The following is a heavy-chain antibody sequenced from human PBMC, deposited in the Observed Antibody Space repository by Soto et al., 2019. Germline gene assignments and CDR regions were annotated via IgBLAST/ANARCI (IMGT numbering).Heavy chain of an antibody. CDR1: GFTFSNYG. CDR2: ISYHGSDK. Sequence: QVQLVESGGGVVQPGRSLRLSCAASGFTFSNYGMHWVRQAPGKGLEWVAVISYHGSDKYYADSVKGRFTISRDNSKTTLYLQMDSLRDEDTAVYYCAKDHLTTTVTTVGYWGQGTLVTVSS. CDR3: AKDHLTTTVTTVGY. D-gene: IGHD4-17*01. J-gene: IGHJ4*02. V-gene: IGHV3-30*18.